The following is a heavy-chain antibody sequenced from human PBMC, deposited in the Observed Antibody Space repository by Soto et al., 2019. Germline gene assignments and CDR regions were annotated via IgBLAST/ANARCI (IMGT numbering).Heavy chain of an antibody. V-gene: IGHV3-30*04. CDR1: GFTFSSYA. D-gene: IGHD6-19*01. Sequence: GSLRLSCAASGFTFSSYAMHWVRQAPGKGLEWVAVISYDGSNKYYADSVKGRFTISRDNSKNTLYLQMNSLRAEDTAVYYCAREGQWLKNYYYYGMDVWGQGTTVTVSS. CDR2: ISYDGSNK. J-gene: IGHJ6*02. CDR3: AREGQWLKNYYYYGMDV.